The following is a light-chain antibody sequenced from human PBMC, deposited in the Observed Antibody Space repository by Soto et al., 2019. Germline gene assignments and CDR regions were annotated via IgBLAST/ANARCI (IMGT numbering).Light chain of an antibody. J-gene: IGKJ2*01. V-gene: IGKV3-20*01. CDR2: GAS. Sequence: EIVLTQSPGTLSLSPGERATLSCRASQSVSSVYLAWYQQKPGQSPRLLIYGASSRATGIPDRFSGSGSGTDFTLTISSLQPDDFATYYCQQYNSYSMYTFGQGTKLEIK. CDR3: QQYNSYSMYT. CDR1: QSVSSVY.